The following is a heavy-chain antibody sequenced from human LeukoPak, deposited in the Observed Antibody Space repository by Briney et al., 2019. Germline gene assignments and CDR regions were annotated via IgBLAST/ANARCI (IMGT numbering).Heavy chain of an antibody. V-gene: IGHV4-34*01. J-gene: IGHJ4*02. D-gene: IGHD6-13*01. CDR1: GGSFSGYY. Sequence: SETLSLTCAVYGGSFSGYYWSWIRQPPGKGLEWIGEINHSGSTNYNPSLKSRVTISVDTSKNQFSLKLSSVTAADTAVYYCARHSKQQLVDYWGQGTLVTVSS. CDR3: ARHSKQQLVDY. CDR2: INHSGST.